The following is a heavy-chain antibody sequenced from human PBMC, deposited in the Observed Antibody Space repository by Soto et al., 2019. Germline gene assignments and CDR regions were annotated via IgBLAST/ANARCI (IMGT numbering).Heavy chain of an antibody. CDR2: IYYSGST. V-gene: IGHV4-31*03. J-gene: IGHJ3*02. CDR3: ARDSRTHESAFDI. Sequence: PSETLSLTCTVSGGSISSGGYYWSWIRQHPGKGLEWIGYIYYSGSTYYNPSLKSRVTISVDTSKNQFSLKPSSVTAADTAVYYCARDSRTHESAFDIWGQGTMVTVSS. CDR1: GGSISSGGYY. D-gene: IGHD2-2*01.